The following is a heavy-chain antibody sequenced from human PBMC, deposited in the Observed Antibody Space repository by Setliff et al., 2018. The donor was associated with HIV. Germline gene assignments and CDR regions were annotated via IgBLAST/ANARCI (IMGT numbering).Heavy chain of an antibody. V-gene: IGHV1-24*01. CDR3: ATIRAYYYDSSGQEYFQY. Sequence: ASVKVSCKVSGYSLTDLSIHWVRQAPGKGLEWMGGFDPEDGETVYAQKLQGRVTMTEDTSTDTAYMELSSLRSEDTAMYYCATIRAYYYDSSGQEYFQYWGHGTVWSPS. CDR1: GYSLTDLS. D-gene: IGHD3-22*01. CDR2: FDPEDGET. J-gene: IGHJ1*01.